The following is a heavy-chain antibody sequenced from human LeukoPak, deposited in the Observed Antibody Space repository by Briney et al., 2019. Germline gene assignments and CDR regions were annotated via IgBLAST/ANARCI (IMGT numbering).Heavy chain of an antibody. J-gene: IGHJ5*02. D-gene: IGHD4-23*01. CDR3: AKEAGGYGGNPIDP. V-gene: IGHV3-23*01. CDR2: ISGNGGST. Sequence: PGGSLRLSCAASGFTFSSYAMSWVRQAPGKRLEWVSAISGNGGSTYYADSVKGRFTISRDNSKNTLYLQMNSLRAEDTAVYYCAKEAGGYGGNPIDPWGQGTLVTVSS. CDR1: GFTFSSYA.